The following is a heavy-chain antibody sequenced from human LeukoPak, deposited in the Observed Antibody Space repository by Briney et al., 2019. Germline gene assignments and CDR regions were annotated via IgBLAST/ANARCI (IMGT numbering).Heavy chain of an antibody. CDR2: IGNNGGST. V-gene: IGHV3-64*01. Sequence: QAGGSLRLSCVASGFTFSTYAMHWVRQAPGKGLEYLSGIGNNGGSTYYANSVKGRFTISRDNSKNTLYLQMGSLRAEDMAVYYCARTRPYSSSWYVFDSWGQGTLVTVSS. CDR3: ARTRPYSSSWYVFDS. J-gene: IGHJ4*02. D-gene: IGHD6-13*01. CDR1: GFTFSTYA.